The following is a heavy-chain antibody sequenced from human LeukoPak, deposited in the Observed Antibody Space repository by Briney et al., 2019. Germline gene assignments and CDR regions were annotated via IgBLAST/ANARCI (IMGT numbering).Heavy chain of an antibody. J-gene: IGHJ4*02. V-gene: IGHV3-23*01. CDR3: ARTHLVGMVRGVTNDY. CDR1: GFTFSSYA. D-gene: IGHD3-10*01. CDR2: ISGSGGST. Sequence: GGSLRLSCAASGFTFSSYAMSWVRQAPGKGLEWVSAISGSGGSTYYADSVKGRFTISRDNSKNTLYLQMNSLRAEDTAVYYCARTHLVGMVRGVTNDYWGQGTLVTVSS.